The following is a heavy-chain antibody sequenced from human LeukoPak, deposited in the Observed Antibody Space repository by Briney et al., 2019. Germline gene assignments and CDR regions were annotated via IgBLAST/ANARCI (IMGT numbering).Heavy chain of an antibody. CDR1: GGIFSSYA. CDR2: MNPNSGNT. J-gene: IGHJ6*02. Sequence: ASVKVSCKASGGIFSSYAINWVRQATGQGLEWMGWMNPNSGNTGYAQKFQGRVTMTRNTSISTAYMELSSLRSEDTAVYYCARGYYYYYGMDVWGQGTTVTVSS. V-gene: IGHV1-8*02. CDR3: ARGYYYYYGMDV.